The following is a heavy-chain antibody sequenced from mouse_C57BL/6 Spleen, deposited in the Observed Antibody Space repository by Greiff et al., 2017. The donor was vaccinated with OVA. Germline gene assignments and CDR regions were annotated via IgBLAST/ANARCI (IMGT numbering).Heavy chain of an antibody. V-gene: IGHV1-64*01. CDR3: ARDDYDEYYFDY. CDR2: IHPNSGST. J-gene: IGHJ2*01. D-gene: IGHD2-4*01. CDR1: GYTFTSYW. Sequence: VQLQQPGAELVKPGASVKLSCKASGYTFTSYWMHWVKQRPGQGLEWIGMIHPNSGSTNYNEKFKSKATLTVDKSSSTAYMQLSSLTSEDSAVYCCARDDYDEYYFDYWGQGTTLTVAS.